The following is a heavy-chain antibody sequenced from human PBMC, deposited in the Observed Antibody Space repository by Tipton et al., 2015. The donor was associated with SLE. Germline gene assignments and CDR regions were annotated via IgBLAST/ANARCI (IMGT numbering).Heavy chain of an antibody. V-gene: IGHV4-39*01. Sequence: TLSLTCTVSGGSISGSNYYWDWIRQPPGKGPEWIGRITNNGNTYYIPSLQSRVTMSVDTSKNQFSLRLTSVTAADTALYYCARADYGDYPFDYWGQGTLVTVSS. CDR1: GGSISGSNYY. CDR2: ITNNGNT. D-gene: IGHD4-17*01. CDR3: ARADYGDYPFDY. J-gene: IGHJ4*02.